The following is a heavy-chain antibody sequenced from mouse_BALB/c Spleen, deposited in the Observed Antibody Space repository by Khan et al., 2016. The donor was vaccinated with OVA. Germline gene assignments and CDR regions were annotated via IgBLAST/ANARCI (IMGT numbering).Heavy chain of an antibody. CDR3: ARKDYYDYDPFPY. J-gene: IGHJ3*01. CDR1: GYSITSEFA. D-gene: IGHD2-4*01. CDR2: ISYSGNT. Sequence: QLEESGPGLVKPSQSLSLTCTVTGYSITSEFAWYWIRQFPGNKLEWMGYISYSGNTRYNPSLKSLISITRDTSRNQFFLQLNSVTSEETATYYCARKDYYDYDPFPYWGQGTLVTVSA. V-gene: IGHV3-2*02.